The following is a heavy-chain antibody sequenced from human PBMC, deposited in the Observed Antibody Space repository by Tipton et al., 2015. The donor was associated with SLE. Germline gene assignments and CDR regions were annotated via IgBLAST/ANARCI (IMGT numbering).Heavy chain of an antibody. CDR3: VKSVVVVSPRDYYYYMDV. Sequence: TLSLTCTVSGASTNTKYWTWIRQSPGKGLEWIGYANRNEGTKIKSSLERRVTISVDMSKNQFSLRLSSVTAADTGVYYCVKSVVVVSPRDYYYYMDVWGKGTTVTVSS. J-gene: IGHJ6*03. D-gene: IGHD2-15*01. CDR1: GASTNTKY. CDR2: ANRNEGT. V-gene: IGHV4-59*08.